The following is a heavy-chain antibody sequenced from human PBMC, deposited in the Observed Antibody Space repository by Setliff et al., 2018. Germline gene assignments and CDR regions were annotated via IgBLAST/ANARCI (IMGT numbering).Heavy chain of an antibody. Sequence: PGESLKIPCKGSGYSFTTYWIAWVRQMPGKGPEWMGIIYPGDSDARYRPSFQGQVTISADKSINTAYLQWSSLKASDTAMYYCARWDCSGDNCQSGFDYWGQGTRVTVSS. J-gene: IGHJ4*02. D-gene: IGHD2-15*01. CDR2: IYPGDSDA. CDR3: ARWDCSGDNCQSGFDY. CDR1: GYSFTTYW. V-gene: IGHV5-51*01.